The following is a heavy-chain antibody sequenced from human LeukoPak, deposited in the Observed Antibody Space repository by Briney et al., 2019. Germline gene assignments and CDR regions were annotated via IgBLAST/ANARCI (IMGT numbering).Heavy chain of an antibody. V-gene: IGHV4-4*09. CDR2: IYTSERT. D-gene: IGHD3-10*01. CDR1: GGSFSGYY. CDR3: ARRSWGVYYFDF. Sequence: SETLSLTCVVSGGSFSGYYWSWIRQAPGKGLEWIGYIYTSERTNYNPSLKSRVTISVDTSKNQFSLKLSSVTAADTAVYYCARRSWGVYYFDFWGQGTLVTVSS. J-gene: IGHJ4*02.